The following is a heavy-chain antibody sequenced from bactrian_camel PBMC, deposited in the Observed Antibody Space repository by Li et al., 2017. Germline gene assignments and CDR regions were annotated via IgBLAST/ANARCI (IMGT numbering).Heavy chain of an antibody. J-gene: IGHJ4*01. V-gene: IGHV3S9*01. CDR1: AYTFRPYC. CDR3: AAEMYGGCRLEGGWGY. CDR2: IDGDGFP. Sequence: HVQLVESGGGSVQAGGSLTLSCEASAYTFRPYCMGWFRQVPGMEREGVAIIDGDGFPTYGDSVKGRFTISRDNARNTVFLEMRSLKEDDSATYICAAEMYGGCRLEGGWGYYGQGTQVTVS. D-gene: IGHD2*01.